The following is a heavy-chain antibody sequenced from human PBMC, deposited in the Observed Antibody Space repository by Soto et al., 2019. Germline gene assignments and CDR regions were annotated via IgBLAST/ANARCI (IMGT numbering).Heavy chain of an antibody. D-gene: IGHD3-22*01. CDR1: GRSISSSSYY. V-gene: IGHV4-39*01. CDR2: IYYSGST. J-gene: IGHJ3*02. CDR3: ARYLGQYYYDSSGYYYPGAAFDT. Sequence: SETLSLTCTVSGRSISSSSYYWGWIRQPPGKVLEWIGSIYYSGSTYYNPSLKSRVTISVDTSKNQFSLKLSSVTAADTAVYYCARYLGQYYYDSSGYYYPGAAFDTWGQGTMVT.